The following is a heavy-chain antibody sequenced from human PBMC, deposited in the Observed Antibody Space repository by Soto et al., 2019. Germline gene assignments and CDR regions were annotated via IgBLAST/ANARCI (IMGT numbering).Heavy chain of an antibody. CDR2: IKSKTDGGTT. CDR3: TTAYLSPWYNWNYEGCDV. D-gene: IGHD1-7*01. J-gene: IGHJ6*02. V-gene: IGHV3-15*01. Sequence: GGSLRLSCAASGFTFSNAWISWVRQAPGKGLEWVARIKSKTDGGTTDYAAPVKGRFTISSDDSKNTLYLQMNSLKTEDTAVYYCTTAYLSPWYNWNYEGCDVWGQGTTVTVSS. CDR1: GFTFSNAW.